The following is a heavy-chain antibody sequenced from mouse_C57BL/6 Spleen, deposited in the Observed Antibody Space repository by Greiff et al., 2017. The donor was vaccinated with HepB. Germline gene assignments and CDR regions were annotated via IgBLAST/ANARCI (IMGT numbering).Heavy chain of an antibody. CDR2: IYPGDGDT. Sequence: VQLVESGPELVKPGASVKISCKASGYAFSSSWMNWVKQRPGKGLEWIGRIYPGDGDTNYNGKFKGKATLTADKSSSTAYMQLSSLTSEDSAVYFCARALITTVVAEFAYWGQGTLVTVSA. J-gene: IGHJ3*01. D-gene: IGHD1-1*01. CDR1: GYAFSSSW. V-gene: IGHV1-82*01. CDR3: ARALITTVVAEFAY.